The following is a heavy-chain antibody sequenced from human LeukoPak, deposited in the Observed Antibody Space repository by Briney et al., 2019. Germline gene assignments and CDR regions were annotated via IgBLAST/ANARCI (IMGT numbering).Heavy chain of an antibody. CDR1: GFTFSSYA. CDR2: ISGSGGST. V-gene: IGHV3-23*01. Sequence: PGGSLRLSCAASGFTFSSYAMSWVRQAPGKGLEWVSAISGSGGSTYYADSVKGRFTISRDNSKNTLYLQMNSLRAEDTAVYYCAKGGSDILTGSAHLFDYWGQGTLVTVSS. J-gene: IGHJ4*02. D-gene: IGHD3-9*01. CDR3: AKGGSDILTGSAHLFDY.